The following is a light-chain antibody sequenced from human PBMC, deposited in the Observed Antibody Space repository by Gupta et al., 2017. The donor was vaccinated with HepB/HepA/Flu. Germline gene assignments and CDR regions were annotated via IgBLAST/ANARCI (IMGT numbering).Light chain of an antibody. V-gene: IGKV3-20*01. CDR3: QQYGSPWT. CDR2: GAS. CDR1: QSVSSYY. J-gene: IGKJ1*01. Sequence: IVLRQSPGILSLSLGERATLSCRASQSVSSYYLAWYQHKPGQAPRLLIYGASSRATGIPDRFSGSGSGTDFTLTISRLEPDYSAIYYCQQYGSPWTFGQGTKVEIK.